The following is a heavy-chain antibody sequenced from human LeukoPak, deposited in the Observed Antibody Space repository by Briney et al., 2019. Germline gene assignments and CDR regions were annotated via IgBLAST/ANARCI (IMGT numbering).Heavy chain of an antibody. CDR3: AREIAAAGAIDYFDY. CDR1: GGPISSYY. Sequence: SETLSLTCTVSGGPISSYYWRWIRQPPGKGLEWIGYIYYSGSTNYNHSLKSRVTISVDTSKNQFSLKLSSVTAADTAVYYCAREIAAAGAIDYFDYWGQGTLVTVSS. D-gene: IGHD6-25*01. CDR2: IYYSGST. J-gene: IGHJ4*02. V-gene: IGHV4-59*01.